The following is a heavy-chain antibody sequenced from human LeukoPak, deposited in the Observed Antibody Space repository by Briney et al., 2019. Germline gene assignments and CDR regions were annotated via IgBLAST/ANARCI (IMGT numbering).Heavy chain of an antibody. CDR2: IIPIFGTA. D-gene: IGHD3-10*01. Sequence: SVKVSCKASGGTFSSYAISWVRQAPGQGLEWMGGIIPIFGTANYAQKFRGRVTITADKSTGTAYMELSSLRSEDTAVYYCAKEGDYYGSGSYRDGFDIWGQGTRATVSS. V-gene: IGHV1-69*06. J-gene: IGHJ3*02. CDR3: AKEGDYYGSGSYRDGFDI. CDR1: GGTFSSYA.